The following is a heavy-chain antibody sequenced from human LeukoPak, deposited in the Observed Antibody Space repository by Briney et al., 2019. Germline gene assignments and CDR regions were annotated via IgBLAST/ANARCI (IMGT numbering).Heavy chain of an antibody. CDR2: INPNSGGT. CDR1: GYTFTGYY. Sequence: ASVKVSCKASGYTFTGYYMHWVRQAPGQGLEWMGRINPNSGGTNYAQKFQGRVTMTRDTSISTAYMELSRLRSDDTAVYYCASITIFGVDNIFDYWGQGTLVTVSS. J-gene: IGHJ4*02. V-gene: IGHV1-2*06. D-gene: IGHD3-3*01. CDR3: ASITIFGVDNIFDY.